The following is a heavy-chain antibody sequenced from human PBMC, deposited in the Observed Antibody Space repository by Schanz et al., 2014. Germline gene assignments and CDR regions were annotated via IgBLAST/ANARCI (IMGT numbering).Heavy chain of an antibody. Sequence: QIQLVQSGPEVKKPGATVKVSCKASGYIFINSGISWGRQAPGQGLEWMGWISVYNHNKEYDQKFQGRVTMTTDTSTSTAYMALTDLRSDDTAVYYCAKAEYDILTDSYSRLDPWGQGTLVTVSS. D-gene: IGHD3-9*01. CDR3: AKAEYDILTDSYSRLDP. CDR2: ISVYNHNK. CDR1: GYIFINSG. V-gene: IGHV1-18*01. J-gene: IGHJ5*02.